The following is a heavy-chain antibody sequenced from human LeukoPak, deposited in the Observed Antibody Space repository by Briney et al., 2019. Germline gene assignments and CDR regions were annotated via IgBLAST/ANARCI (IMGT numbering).Heavy chain of an antibody. CDR1: GFTFSDYG. V-gene: IGHV3-33*01. Sequence: GRSRRLSCAASGFTFSDYGMHWVRQAPGKGLEWVAIIWYDGTNKYYADSVKGRFTISRDNSKNTLYLQMNGLRAEDTAVYYCARVSTIANYFDYWGQGTLVTVSS. CDR2: IWYDGTNK. D-gene: IGHD6-13*01. CDR3: ARVSTIANYFDY. J-gene: IGHJ4*02.